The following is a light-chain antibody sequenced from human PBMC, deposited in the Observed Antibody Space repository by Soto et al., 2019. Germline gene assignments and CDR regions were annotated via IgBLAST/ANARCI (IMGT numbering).Light chain of an antibody. Sequence: DIVLTQSPGTLSSSPGERATLSCRASQSVSYSYLVWYQQKPGQAHRLLFYGASSRATVTPDRCCGSGSGADFTRTISRLEPEDFAVYYCQQYGRSPRTFGQGTKVEIK. CDR2: GAS. CDR3: QQYGRSPRT. CDR1: QSVSYSY. V-gene: IGKV3-20*01. J-gene: IGKJ1*01.